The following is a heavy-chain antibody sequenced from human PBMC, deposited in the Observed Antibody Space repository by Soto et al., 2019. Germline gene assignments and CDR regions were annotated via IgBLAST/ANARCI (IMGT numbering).Heavy chain of an antibody. D-gene: IGHD2-8*01. CDR1: GGAFSSYA. CDR3: ARDSCTNGVCYTAEWFDP. CDR2: IIPIFGTA. V-gene: IGHV1-69*12. J-gene: IGHJ5*02. Sequence: QVQLVQSGAEVKKPGSSVKVSCKASGGAFSSYAISWVRQAPGQGLEWMGGIIPIFGTANYAQKFQGRVTITADESTSTAYMELSSLRSEDTAVYYCARDSCTNGVCYTAEWFDPWGQGTLVTVSS.